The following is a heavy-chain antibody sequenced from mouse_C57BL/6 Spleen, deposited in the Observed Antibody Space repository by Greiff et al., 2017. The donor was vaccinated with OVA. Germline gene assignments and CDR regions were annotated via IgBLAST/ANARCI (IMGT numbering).Heavy chain of an antibody. CDR1: GYTFTSYW. J-gene: IGHJ3*01. CDR2: IDPSDSYT. V-gene: IGHV1-50*01. CDR3: ARWIYDGYYGGFAY. D-gene: IGHD2-3*01. Sequence: VQLQQPGAELVKPGASVKLSCKASGYTFTSYWMQWVKQRPGQGLEWIGEIDPSDSYTNYNQKFKGKATLTVDTSSSTAYMQLSSLTSEDSAVYYCARWIYDGYYGGFAYWGQGTLVTVSA.